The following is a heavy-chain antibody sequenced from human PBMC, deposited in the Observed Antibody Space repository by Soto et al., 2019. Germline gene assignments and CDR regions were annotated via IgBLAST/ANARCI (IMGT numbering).Heavy chain of an antibody. Sequence: GGSLRLSGAASGFAFNNYSINWVRQAPGKGLEWVSHISGSGVSTDYAASVKGRFSISKDSSKNTLYLHMNSLRAEDTALYFCAKEGPYINSGAGAAYLQHWGRGIQVTVSS. D-gene: IGHD6-19*01. CDR3: AKEGPYINSGAGAAYLQH. J-gene: IGHJ1*01. CDR1: GFAFNNYS. CDR2: ISGSGVST. V-gene: IGHV3-23*01.